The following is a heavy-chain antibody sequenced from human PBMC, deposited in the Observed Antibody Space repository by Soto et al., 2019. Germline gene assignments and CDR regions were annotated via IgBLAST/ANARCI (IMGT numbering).Heavy chain of an antibody. J-gene: IGHJ5*02. CDR2: IYYSGRT. V-gene: IGHV4-39*01. CDR1: GGSISSSSYY. Sequence: SETLSLTCTVSGGSISSSSYYWGWIRQPPGKGLEWIGSIYYSGRTYYSPSLKSRVTISVDTSQNQFSLKLRSVTAADTAVYYCARLDNGGNPRWFDPWGQGTLVTVSS. CDR3: ARLDNGGNPRWFDP. D-gene: IGHD4-17*01.